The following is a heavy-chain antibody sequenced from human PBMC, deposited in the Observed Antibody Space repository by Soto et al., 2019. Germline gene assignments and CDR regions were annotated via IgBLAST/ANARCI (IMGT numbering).Heavy chain of an antibody. J-gene: IGHJ4*02. CDR1: GFNFGFFG. V-gene: IGHV3-30*03. CDR2: ISGDGINT. CDR3: ARGNLSFDFDS. Sequence: QIHLVESGGDVVQPGKSLRLSCAASGFNFGFFGMHWVRQAPGKGLEWVAFISGDGINTQYADSVRGRFTLSRVYSRKTMYLQMDSLRDEDTALYYCARGNLSFDFDSWGLGTLVTVSS. D-gene: IGHD1-26*01.